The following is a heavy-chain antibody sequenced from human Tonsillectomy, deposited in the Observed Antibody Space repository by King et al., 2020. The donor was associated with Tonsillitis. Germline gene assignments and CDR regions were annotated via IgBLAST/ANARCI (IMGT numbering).Heavy chain of an antibody. CDR1: GFTCSSYD. V-gene: IGHV3-23*04. Sequence: VQLVESGGGLVQPGGSLRLFCAASGFTCSSYDMSWVRQAPGKWVELVPAVSGSGGCAYDAVSVKVRFTISSDNSKNTLYLQKNSLRAEDTAVYYCAATNYYDSSGYYARLRYWGQGTLVTVSS. CDR3: AATNYYDSSGYYARLRY. D-gene: IGHD3-22*01. CDR2: VSGSGGCA. J-gene: IGHJ4*02.